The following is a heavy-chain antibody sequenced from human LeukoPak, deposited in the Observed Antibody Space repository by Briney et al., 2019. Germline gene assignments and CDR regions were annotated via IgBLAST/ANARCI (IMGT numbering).Heavy chain of an antibody. Sequence: GVSLRLSCAASGFTFSSNAMSWVRQAPGKGLEWVSTMSGGGSNTYYADSVKGRVTISRDNSKSTLYLQMNSLRAEDTAVYYCAKNVRTSYYYYYYMDVWGKGTTVTVSS. J-gene: IGHJ6*03. D-gene: IGHD1-14*01. CDR3: AKNVRTSYYYYYYMDV. CDR2: MSGGGSNT. V-gene: IGHV3-23*01. CDR1: GFTFSSNA.